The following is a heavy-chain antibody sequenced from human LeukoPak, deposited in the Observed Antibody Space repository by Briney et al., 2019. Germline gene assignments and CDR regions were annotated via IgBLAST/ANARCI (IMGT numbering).Heavy chain of an antibody. D-gene: IGHD6-13*01. Sequence: ASVSVSCTASGYTLTELSMHWVRQAPGKGREWMGGFDPEDGETIYAQKFQGRVTMTEDTSTDTAYMELSSLRSEDTAVYYCATDMYSSSWYNLDYWGQGTLVTVSS. V-gene: IGHV1-24*01. CDR3: ATDMYSSSWYNLDY. CDR1: GYTLTELS. CDR2: FDPEDGET. J-gene: IGHJ4*02.